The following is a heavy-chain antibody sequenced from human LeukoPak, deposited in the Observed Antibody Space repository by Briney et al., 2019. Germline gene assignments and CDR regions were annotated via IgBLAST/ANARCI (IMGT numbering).Heavy chain of an antibody. CDR2: ISGSGDNT. J-gene: IGHJ4*02. V-gene: IGHV3-23*01. CDR3: AKVGVRDSSSWHVTDYQYFDY. D-gene: IGHD6-13*01. CDR1: GFTFSSYA. Sequence: GGSLRLSCAASGFTFSSYAMSWVRQAPGKGLEWVSTISGSGDNTYYADSVKGRFTISRDNSKNTLYVRMNSLRAEDTAIYYCAKVGVRDSSSWHVTDYQYFDYWGQGTLVTVSS.